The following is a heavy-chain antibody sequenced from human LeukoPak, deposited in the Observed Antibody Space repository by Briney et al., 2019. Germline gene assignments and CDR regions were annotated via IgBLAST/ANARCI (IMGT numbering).Heavy chain of an antibody. CDR2: INTNTGNP. CDR3: ARLTPTTLSLYYYYMDV. J-gene: IGHJ6*03. V-gene: IGHV7-4-1*02. D-gene: IGHD2/OR15-2a*01. CDR1: GYTFTSYA. Sequence: ASVKVSCKASGYTFTSYAMNWVRQAPGQGLEWMGWINTNTGNPTYAQGFTGRFVFSLDTSVSTAYLQISSLKAEDTAVYYCARLTPTTLSLYYYYMDVWGKGTTVTVSS.